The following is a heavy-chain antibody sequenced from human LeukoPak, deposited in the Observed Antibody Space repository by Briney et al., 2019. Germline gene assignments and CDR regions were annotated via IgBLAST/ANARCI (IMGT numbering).Heavy chain of an antibody. D-gene: IGHD4-17*01. CDR2: INYSGST. J-gene: IGHJ5*02. V-gene: IGHV4-59*01. CDR3: GRELSLDYGLHPNWFDP. CDR1: GGSISSYY. Sequence: SETLSLTCTGSGGSISSYYWSWLRQPPGKGLEWIGNINYSGSTNYNTSLKSRVTISVDTSKNQFSLKLSSVTAADTAVYYCGRELSLDYGLHPNWFDPWGQGTLVTDCS.